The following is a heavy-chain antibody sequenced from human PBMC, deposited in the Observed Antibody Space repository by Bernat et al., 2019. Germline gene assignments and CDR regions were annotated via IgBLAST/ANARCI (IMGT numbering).Heavy chain of an antibody. D-gene: IGHD4-17*01. CDR1: GFTFSSYG. CDR3: ARVNDYGDYFDY. CDR2: IWYDGSNK. V-gene: IGHV3-33*01. Sequence: QVQLVESGGGVVQPGRSLRLSCAASGFTFSSYGMHWVRQAPGKGLEWVAVIWYDGSNKYYADSVKGRFTISRDNSKNTLYLQMNSLRAEDTAVYYCARVNDYGDYFDYWGQGTLVTVSS. J-gene: IGHJ4*02.